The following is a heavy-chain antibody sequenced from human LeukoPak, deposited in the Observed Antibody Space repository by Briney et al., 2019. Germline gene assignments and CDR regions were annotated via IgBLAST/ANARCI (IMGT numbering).Heavy chain of an antibody. CDR3: AKDLRNGDAYGFLDS. V-gene: IGHV3-23*01. CDR2: IHSEGDKT. J-gene: IGHJ4*02. D-gene: IGHD2-21*02. CDR1: GFTFSSRG. Sequence: GGSLRLSCATSGFTFSSRGMSWVRQAPDRGLEWVSSIHSEGDKTYYADSVKGWFTISRDNSKNTLFLQMDSLRVEDTAIYYCAKDLRNGDAYGFLDSWGQGTLVTVSS.